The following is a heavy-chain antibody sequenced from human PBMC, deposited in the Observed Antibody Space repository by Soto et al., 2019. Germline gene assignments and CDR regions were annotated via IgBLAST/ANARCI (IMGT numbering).Heavy chain of an antibody. J-gene: IGHJ4*02. Sequence: QVQLVQSGDEVKNPGSSVKVSCKASGGTFSSYAISWVRQAPGHGLEWMGGIIPIFGTANYAQKFQGRVTITADESSSTAYMELSSMRTEETVVYFCAGRGYCSGGSRGCFDYWAQGALVTVSS. CDR2: IIPIFGTA. D-gene: IGHD2-15*01. CDR3: AGRGYCSGGSRGCFDY. CDR1: GGTFSSYA. V-gene: IGHV1-69*01.